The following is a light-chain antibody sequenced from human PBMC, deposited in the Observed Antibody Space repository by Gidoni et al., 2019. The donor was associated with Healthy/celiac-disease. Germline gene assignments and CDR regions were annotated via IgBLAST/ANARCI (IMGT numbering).Light chain of an antibody. Sequence: DIVMTKSPDSLAVSLGERATINCKSSQNILYSSNSKNYLAWYQQKPGQPPKLLIYWASTRESGVPDRFSGSGSGTDFTLTISSLQTEDVAVYHCQQYYSPPYTFGQGTKLGIK. CDR3: QQYYSPPYT. CDR1: QNILYSSNSKNY. V-gene: IGKV4-1*01. CDR2: WAS. J-gene: IGKJ2*01.